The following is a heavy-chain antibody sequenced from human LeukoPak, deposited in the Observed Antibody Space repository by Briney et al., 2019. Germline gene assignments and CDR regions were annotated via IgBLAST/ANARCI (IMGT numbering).Heavy chain of an antibody. Sequence: SETLSLTCSVSGGSISSGNYYWTWLRQPPEKGREWIWYIYYSGSTYYNPSLKSRINISVDTSKNQFSLKLSSVTAADTAVYYCARGPKNSGSSFDPWGQGTLVTVSS. V-gene: IGHV4-30-4*08. D-gene: IGHD1-7*01. CDR3: ARGPKNSGSSFDP. CDR1: GGSISSGNYY. J-gene: IGHJ5*02. CDR2: IYYSGST.